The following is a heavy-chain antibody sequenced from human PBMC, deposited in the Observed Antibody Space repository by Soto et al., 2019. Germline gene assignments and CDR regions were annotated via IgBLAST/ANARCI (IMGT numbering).Heavy chain of an antibody. J-gene: IGHJ5*02. CDR2: VYHTGNT. D-gene: IGHD5-12*01. V-gene: IGHV4-38-2*02. CDR3: AKDGDDGYNVNWFDP. Sequence: KTSETLSLTCAVSGYSISTGDYWGWIRQAPGKGLEWIGSVYHTGNTYYNPSLKSRVTISVDTSKNQLSLKLTSVTAADTAMYYCAKDGDDGYNVNWFDPWSQGTRVTVSS. CDR1: GYSISTGDY.